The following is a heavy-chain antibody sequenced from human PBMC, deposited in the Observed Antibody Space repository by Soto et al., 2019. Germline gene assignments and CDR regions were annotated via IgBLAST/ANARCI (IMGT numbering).Heavy chain of an antibody. D-gene: IGHD6-19*01. CDR3: AKGRSGWYERFDY. CDR1: GFSFSSYA. CDR2: ISGSGGST. J-gene: IGHJ4*02. V-gene: IGHV3-23*01. Sequence: EVQLLESGGGLVQPGGSLRLSCAASGFSFSSYAMSWVRQAPGKGLEWVSAISGSGGSTYYADSVKGRFTISRDNSENTLYLHMNSLGAEDTAVCYGAKGRSGWYERFDYWGQGARVTVSS.